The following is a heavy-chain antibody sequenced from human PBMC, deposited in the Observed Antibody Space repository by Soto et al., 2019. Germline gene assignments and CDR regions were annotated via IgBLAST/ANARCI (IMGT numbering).Heavy chain of an antibody. V-gene: IGHV4-31*03. CDR3: ARDSRDAFDI. CDR2: IYYSGST. Sequence: SETLSLTCTVSGGSISSGGYYWSWIRQHPGKGLEWIGYIYYSGSTYYNPSLKSRVTISVDTSKNQFSLRLSSVTAADTAVYYCARDSRDAFDIWGQGTMVTVSS. J-gene: IGHJ3*02. CDR1: GGSISSGGYY.